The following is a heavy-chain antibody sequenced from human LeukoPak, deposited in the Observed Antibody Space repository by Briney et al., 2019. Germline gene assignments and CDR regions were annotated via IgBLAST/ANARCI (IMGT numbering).Heavy chain of an antibody. CDR1: AGTFSSYA. Sequence: ASVKVSCKASAGTFSSYAISWVRQAPGQGLEWMGWMNPNSGNTGYAQKFQGRVTITRNTSISTAYMELSSLRSEDTAVYYCARGITVTTRYYYYYYYMDVWGKGTTVTVSS. D-gene: IGHD4-11*01. CDR2: MNPNSGNT. V-gene: IGHV1-8*03. J-gene: IGHJ6*03. CDR3: ARGITVTTRYYYYYYYMDV.